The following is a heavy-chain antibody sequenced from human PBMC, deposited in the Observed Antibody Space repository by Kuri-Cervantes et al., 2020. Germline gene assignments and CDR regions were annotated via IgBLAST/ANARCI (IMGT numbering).Heavy chain of an antibody. CDR3: GTGYSSGWYVY. J-gene: IGHJ4*02. Sequence: ASVKVSCKASGYTFTSYGISWVRQAPGQGLEWMGWISAYNGNTNYAQKLQGRVTMTTDTSTSTAYMELSSLRSEDTAVYYCGTGYSSGWYVYWGQGTLVTVSS. V-gene: IGHV1-18*01. D-gene: IGHD6-19*01. CDR1: GYTFTSYG. CDR2: ISAYNGNT.